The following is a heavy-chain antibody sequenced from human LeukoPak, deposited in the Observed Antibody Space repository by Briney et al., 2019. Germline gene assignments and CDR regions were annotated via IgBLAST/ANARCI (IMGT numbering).Heavy chain of an antibody. Sequence: GGSLRLSCAASGFTFSSYSMNWVRQAPGKGLEWVSYISRSSRTTYYADPVKGRFTISRDNAKNSLYLQMNSLRDEDTAVYYCARDYDILTCYSRFDPWGREPWSPPPQ. CDR2: ISRSSRTT. J-gene: IGHJ5*02. CDR1: GFTFSSYS. V-gene: IGHV3-48*02. D-gene: IGHD3-9*01. CDR3: ARDYDILTCYSRFDP.